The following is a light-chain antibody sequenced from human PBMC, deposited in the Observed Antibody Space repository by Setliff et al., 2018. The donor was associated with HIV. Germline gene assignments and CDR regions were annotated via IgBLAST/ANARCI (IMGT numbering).Light chain of an antibody. CDR2: EVS. V-gene: IGLV2-14*01. CDR3: ASYTTSSAPLV. J-gene: IGLJ1*01. CDR1: SSDIGTYNF. Sequence: QSALTQPASVSGSPGQSITISCTGSSSDIGTYNFVSWYQQYPGKAPKVVIYEVSSRPSGISTRFSGSKSGNTASLTISGLQPADDADYYCASYTTSSAPLVFGSGTKV.